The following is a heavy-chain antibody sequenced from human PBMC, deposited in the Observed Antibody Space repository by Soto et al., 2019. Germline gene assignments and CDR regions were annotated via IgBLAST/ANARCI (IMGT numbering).Heavy chain of an antibody. CDR1: RGTFNRYA. V-gene: IGHV1-69*01. CDR3: ARQNRDTPMVPFDV. CDR2: LVPQFGTP. Sequence: QVQLVQSGAEVKKPGSSVKVSCLASRGTFNRYAINWVRQAPGHGLEWLGALVPQFGTPNYAKKFQDRVTIVADESTNTPTMELRGLTSDDTAVYYCARQNRDTPMVPFDVWGQGTLVTVSS. J-gene: IGHJ4*02. D-gene: IGHD5-18*01.